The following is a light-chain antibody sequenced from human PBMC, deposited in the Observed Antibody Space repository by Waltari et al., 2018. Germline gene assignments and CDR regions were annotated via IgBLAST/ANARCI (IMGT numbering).Light chain of an antibody. CDR1: PSVLYSFNNKNY. J-gene: IGKJ3*01. V-gene: IGKV4-1*01. CDR3: QQYYTNPIT. CDR2: WAS. Sequence: DIVMTHSPDSLPVSLGERATINCKSSPSVLYSFNNKNYLAWHQQKPGHSPKLLISWASTRESGVPDRFSGSGSGTDFTLTISSLQAEDVAVYYCQQYYTNPITFGPGTKVELK.